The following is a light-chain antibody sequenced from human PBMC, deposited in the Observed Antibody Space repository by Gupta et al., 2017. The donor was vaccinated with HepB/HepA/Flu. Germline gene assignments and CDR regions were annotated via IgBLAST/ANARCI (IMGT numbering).Light chain of an antibody. V-gene: IGKV3-20*01. CDR2: GAS. J-gene: IGKJ4*01. Sequence: EIVLTQSPGTLSLSPGERATLSCRASQSFTRGYLAWYQQKPGQAPRLLIYGASSRAAGIPDRFSGSEYGKDFTLTINRREPEDFAVYYCQHYDDSIPLIFGGGTKVEMK. CDR3: QHYDDSIPLI. CDR1: QSFTRGY.